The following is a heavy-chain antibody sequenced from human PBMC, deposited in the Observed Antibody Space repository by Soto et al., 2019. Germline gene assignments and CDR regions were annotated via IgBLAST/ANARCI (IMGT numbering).Heavy chain of an antibody. D-gene: IGHD3-10*01. J-gene: IGHJ4*02. V-gene: IGHV4-34*01. CDR2: INHSGST. Sequence: LSLTCAVYGGSFSGYYWSWIRQPPGKGLEWIGEINHSGSTNYNPSLKSRVTISVDTSKNQFSLKLSSVTAADTAVYYCAREGGSGSYFGYFDYWGQGTLVTVSS. CDR1: GGSFSGYY. CDR3: AREGGSGSYFGYFDY.